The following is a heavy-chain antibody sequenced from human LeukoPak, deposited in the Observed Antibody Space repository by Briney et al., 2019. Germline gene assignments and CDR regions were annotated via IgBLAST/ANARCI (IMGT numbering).Heavy chain of an antibody. CDR2: INHSGST. CDR1: GGSFSGYY. Sequence: SETLSLTCAVYGGSFSGYYWSWIRQPPGKGLEWIGEINHSGSTNYNPSLKSRVTISVDTSKNQFSLKLSSVTAADTAVYYCASHTAIVTGEGLNWFDPWGQGTLVTVSS. V-gene: IGHV4-34*01. D-gene: IGHD5-18*01. J-gene: IGHJ5*02. CDR3: ASHTAIVTGEGLNWFDP.